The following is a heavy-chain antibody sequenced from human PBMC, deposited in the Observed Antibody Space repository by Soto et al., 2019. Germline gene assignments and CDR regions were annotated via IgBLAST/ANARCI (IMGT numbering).Heavy chain of an antibody. Sequence: QVQLVESGGGVVQPGRSLRLSCAASGFTFSSYGMHWVRQAPGKGLEWVAVISYDGSNKYYADSVKGRFTISRDNSKNTLYQQMNSLKAEDTAVAYCAKEPHSSGYYVQFDYWGQGTLVTFSS. CDR2: ISYDGSNK. D-gene: IGHD3-22*01. V-gene: IGHV3-30*18. CDR1: GFTFSSYG. J-gene: IGHJ4*02. CDR3: AKEPHSSGYYVQFDY.